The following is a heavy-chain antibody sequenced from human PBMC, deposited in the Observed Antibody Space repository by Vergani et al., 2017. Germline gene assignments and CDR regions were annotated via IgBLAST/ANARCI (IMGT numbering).Heavy chain of an antibody. CDR1: GFTVSSNY. CDR2: IYSGGST. D-gene: IGHD3-22*01. J-gene: IGHJ3*02. CDR3: ARDGMYYDSSGHDAFDI. V-gene: IGHV3-53*01. Sequence: EVQLVESGGGLIQPGGSLRLSCAASGFTVSSNYISWVRQAPGKGLEWVSVIYSGGSTYYADSVKGRFTISRDNSKNTLYLQMNSLRAEDTAVYYCARDGMYYDSSGHDAFDIWGQGTMVTVSS.